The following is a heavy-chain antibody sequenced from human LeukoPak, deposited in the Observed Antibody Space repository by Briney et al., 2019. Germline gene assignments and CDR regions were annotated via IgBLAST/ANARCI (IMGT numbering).Heavy chain of an antibody. V-gene: IGHV3-23*01. CDR2: ISGSGGST. J-gene: IGHJ3*02. CDR3: AKDRYESGVGAFDI. D-gene: IGHD3-16*02. Sequence: GGSLRLSCAASRFTFSSYAMSWVRQAPGKGLEWVSAISGSGGSTYYADSVKGRFTISRDNSKNTLYLQMNSLRADDTAVYYCAKDRYESGVGAFDIWGQGTMVTVSS. CDR1: RFTFSSYA.